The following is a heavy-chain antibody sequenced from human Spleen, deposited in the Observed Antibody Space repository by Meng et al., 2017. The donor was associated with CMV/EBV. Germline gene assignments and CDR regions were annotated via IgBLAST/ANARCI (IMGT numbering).Heavy chain of an antibody. CDR3: ARHYDFWSGYEFWFDP. J-gene: IGHJ5*02. D-gene: IGHD3-3*01. Sequence: FTVSDYTMNWVRQAPGKGLEWVSSISSSSTYIYYSDSLKGRFTISRDNAKNSLYLQMNSLRAEDTAIYYCARHYDFWSGYEFWFDPWGQGTLVTVSS. V-gene: IGHV3-21*01. CDR1: FTVSDYT. CDR2: ISSSSTYI.